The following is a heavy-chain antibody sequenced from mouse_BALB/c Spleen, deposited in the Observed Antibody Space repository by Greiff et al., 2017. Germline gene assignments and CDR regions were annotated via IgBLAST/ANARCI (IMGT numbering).Heavy chain of an antibody. V-gene: IGHV1-14*01. J-gene: IGHJ2*01. CDR2: INPYNDGT. CDR1: GYTFTSYV. CDR3: GRAYGNFDY. D-gene: IGHD2-10*02. Sequence: VQLKESGPELVKPGASVKMSCKASGYTFTSYVMHWVKQKPGQGLEWIGYINPYNDGTKYNEKFKGKATLTSDKSSSTAYMELSSLTSEDSAVYYCGRAYGNFDYWGQGTTLTVSS.